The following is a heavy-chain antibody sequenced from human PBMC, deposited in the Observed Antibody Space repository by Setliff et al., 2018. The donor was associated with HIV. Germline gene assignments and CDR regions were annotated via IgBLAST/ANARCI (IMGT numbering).Heavy chain of an antibody. Sequence: PSETLSLTCTVSGDSISSGGYYWSWSRQLPGKGLEWIGYIYYSGATYYNPSLKNRVTISLDTSKSQFSLKLTSVTAADTALYYCASGRGAKGGYDYFGSRGQGTLVTVSS. D-gene: IGHD5-12*01. CDR1: GDSISSGGYY. V-gene: IGHV4-31*03. J-gene: IGHJ4*02. CDR3: ASGRGAKGGYDYFGS. CDR2: IYYSGAT.